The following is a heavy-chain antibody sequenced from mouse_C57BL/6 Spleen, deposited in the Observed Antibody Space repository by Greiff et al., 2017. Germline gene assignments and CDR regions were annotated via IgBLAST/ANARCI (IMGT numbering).Heavy chain of an antibody. CDR2: INPGSGGT. CDR1: GYAFTNYL. Sequence: VQRVESGAELVRPGTSVKVSCKASGYAFTNYLIEWVKQRPGQGPEWIGVINPGSGGTNYNEKFKGKATLTADKSSSTAYMQLSSLTSEDSAVYFCARTEDAMDYWGQGTSVTVSS. J-gene: IGHJ4*01. CDR3: ARTEDAMDY. V-gene: IGHV1-54*01.